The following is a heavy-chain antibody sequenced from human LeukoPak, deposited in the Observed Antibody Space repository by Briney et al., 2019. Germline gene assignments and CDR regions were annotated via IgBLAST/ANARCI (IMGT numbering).Heavy chain of an antibody. D-gene: IGHD3-22*01. CDR3: ARNFYDSSGYYSGGLDY. CDR1: GYTFTSYY. Sequence: ASVKVSCKASGYTFTSYYMHWVRQAPGQGLEWMGIINPSGGSTSYAQKFQGRVTMTRDTSTSTVYMELSSLRSEDTAVYYCARNFYDSSGYYSGGLDYWGQGTLVTVSS. CDR2: INPSGGST. V-gene: IGHV1-46*01. J-gene: IGHJ4*02.